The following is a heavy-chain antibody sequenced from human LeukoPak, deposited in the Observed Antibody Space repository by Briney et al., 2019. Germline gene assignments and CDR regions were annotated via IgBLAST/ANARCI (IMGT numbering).Heavy chain of an antibody. J-gene: IGHJ4*02. D-gene: IGHD4-17*01. CDR3: ARDTVATTFDY. CDR2: IKQDGSDK. CDR1: GFTFSNYW. Sequence: GGSLRLSCAASGFTFSNYWMSWVRQAPGKGLEWVANIKQDGSDKYYVDSVKGRFTISRDNAKNSLYLQMNSLRAEDTAVYYCARDTVATTFDYWGQGTVVTVSS. V-gene: IGHV3-7*04.